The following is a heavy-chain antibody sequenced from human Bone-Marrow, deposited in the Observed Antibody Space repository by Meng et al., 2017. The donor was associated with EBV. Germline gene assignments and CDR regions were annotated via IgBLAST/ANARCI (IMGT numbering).Heavy chain of an antibody. Sequence: QGERLQSWAWGKKPGASVKVSCKASGYTFTSYDINWVRQATGQGLEWMGWMNPNSGNTGYAQKFQGRVTMTRNTSISTAYMELSSLRSEDTAVYYCARVLCGSCYSIDYWGQGTLVTVSS. V-gene: IGHV1-8*01. CDR3: ARVLCGSCYSIDY. CDR1: GYTFTSYD. D-gene: IGHD2-15*01. CDR2: MNPNSGNT. J-gene: IGHJ4*02.